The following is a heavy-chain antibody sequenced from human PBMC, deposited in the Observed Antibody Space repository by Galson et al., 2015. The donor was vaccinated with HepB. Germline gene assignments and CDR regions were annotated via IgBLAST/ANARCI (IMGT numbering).Heavy chain of an antibody. Sequence: SLRLSCAASGFTFSSYGMHWVRQAPGKGLEWVAFIRYDGSNKYYADSVKGRFTISRDNSKNTLYLQMNSLRAEDTAVYYCAKDHLGVYDILTGNRYFDYWGQGTLVTVSS. D-gene: IGHD3-9*01. CDR1: GFTFSSYG. V-gene: IGHV3-30*02. CDR3: AKDHLGVYDILTGNRYFDY. CDR2: IRYDGSNK. J-gene: IGHJ4*02.